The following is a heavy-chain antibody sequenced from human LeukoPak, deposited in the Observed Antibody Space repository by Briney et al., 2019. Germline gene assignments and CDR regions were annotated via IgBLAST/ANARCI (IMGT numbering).Heavy chain of an antibody. J-gene: IGHJ4*02. V-gene: IGHV4-38-2*02. CDR1: GYSISSGYY. Sequence: SETVPLTCSVSGYSISSGYYWGWVRQPPGKGLEWVGSIYHSGSTHYNPSHKSRVTISVDTSKNQFSLKLSSVTAADTAVYYCARDRVDIVAVPAARGGVFDYWGQGTLVTVSS. CDR2: IYHSGST. D-gene: IGHD2-2*03. CDR3: ARDRVDIVAVPAARGGVFDY.